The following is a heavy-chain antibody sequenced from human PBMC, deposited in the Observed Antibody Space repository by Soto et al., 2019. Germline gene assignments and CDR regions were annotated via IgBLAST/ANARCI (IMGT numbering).Heavy chain of an antibody. V-gene: IGHV1-18*01. CDR2: INAYVGET. Sequence: QVQLVQSGAEAKKPGASVKVCCKASGYTFTHYGITWVRQAPGQGLEWTGWINAYVGETKSAQKYQGRITVTMDTSTHTAYLELRSLRSEDTAVYYSARGDGATLDYWGQGTLVRVSA. CDR1: GYTFTHYG. J-gene: IGHJ4*02. CDR3: ARGDGATLDY.